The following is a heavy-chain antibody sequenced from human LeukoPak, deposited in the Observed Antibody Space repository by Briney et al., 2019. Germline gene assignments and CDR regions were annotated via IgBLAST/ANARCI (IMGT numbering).Heavy chain of an antibody. CDR2: IYYTGST. D-gene: IGHD2-21*01. J-gene: IGHJ3*02. V-gene: IGHV4-30-2*02. CDR1: DDSISSGAYY. Sequence: SQTLSLTCTVSDDSISSGAYYWSWIRQPPGKGLEWIGYIYYTGSTYYTPSLQSRVTISVDRSKNHFSLKLSSVTAADTAVYYCASIPLAYCGGDCRPDIWGQGTMVTVSS. CDR3: ASIPLAYCGGDCRPDI.